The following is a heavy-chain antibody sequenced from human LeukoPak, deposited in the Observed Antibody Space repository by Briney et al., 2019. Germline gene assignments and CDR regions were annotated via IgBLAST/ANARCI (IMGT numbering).Heavy chain of an antibody. Sequence: ASVKVSCKASGYSFTGYYIHWVRQAPGQGLEWMGWINPDSGDTEYSQRFQGRITLTSDTSVTTAYMELSSLRSDDTAIFYCATIASIRRFYFDFWGQGTLVTVSS. CDR1: GYSFTGYY. J-gene: IGHJ4*02. CDR3: ATIASIRRFYFDF. CDR2: INPDSGDT. V-gene: IGHV1-2*02. D-gene: IGHD3-16*02.